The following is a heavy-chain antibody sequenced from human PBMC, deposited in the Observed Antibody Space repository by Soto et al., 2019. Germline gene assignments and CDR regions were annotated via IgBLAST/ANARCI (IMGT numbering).Heavy chain of an antibody. D-gene: IGHD6-13*01. CDR2: IKQDGSEK. CDR1: GFTFSSYW. CDR3: ARVKKLLYSIILDY. V-gene: IGHV3-7*01. J-gene: IGHJ4*02. Sequence: GGSLRLSCAASGFTFSSYWMSWVRQAPGKGLEWVANIKQDGSEKYYVDSVKGRFTISRDNAKNSLYLQMNSLRAEDTAVYYCARVKKLLYSIILDYWGQGTLVTVSS.